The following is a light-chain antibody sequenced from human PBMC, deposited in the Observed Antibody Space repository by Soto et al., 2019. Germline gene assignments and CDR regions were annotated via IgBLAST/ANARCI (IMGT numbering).Light chain of an antibody. CDR3: LLFNTYPQA. V-gene: IGKV1-13*02. CDR2: DAS. Sequence: ALQLTQSPSSLSASIGDRVTITCRARQGIGSALAWYQQAPGKPPKLLIFDASTLENGVPSRFSGGGSGTDFTLTISSLQSEDFATYYCLLFNTYPQAFGGGTKVEIK. CDR1: QGIGSA. J-gene: IGKJ4*01.